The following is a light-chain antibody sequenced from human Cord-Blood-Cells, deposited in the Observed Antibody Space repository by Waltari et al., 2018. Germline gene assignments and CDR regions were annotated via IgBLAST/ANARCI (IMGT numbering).Light chain of an antibody. V-gene: IGLV1-44*01. CDR3: AAWDDSLNGWV. CDR2: SNN. J-gene: IGLJ3*02. CDR1: SSHLGSNT. Sequence: QSVLTQPPSASGTPGQRVTISCSGSSSHLGSNTVNWYQQLPGTAPKHLIYSNNQRPSGVPDRFSGSKSGTSASLAISGLQSEDEADYYCAAWDDSLNGWVFGGGTKLTVL.